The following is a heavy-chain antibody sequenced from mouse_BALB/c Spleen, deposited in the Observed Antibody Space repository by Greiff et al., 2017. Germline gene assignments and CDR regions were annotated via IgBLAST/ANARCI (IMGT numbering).Heavy chain of an antibody. CDR3: ARLYDGYRMDY. Sequence: KLVESGGGLVQPGGSLKLSCAASGFTFSSYGMSWVRQTPDKRLELVATINSNGGSTYYPDSVKGRFTISRDNAKNTLYLQMSSLKSEDTAMYYCARLYDGYRMDYWGQGTSVTVSS. D-gene: IGHD2-3*01. J-gene: IGHJ4*01. CDR2: INSNGGST. V-gene: IGHV5-6-3*01. CDR1: GFTFSSYG.